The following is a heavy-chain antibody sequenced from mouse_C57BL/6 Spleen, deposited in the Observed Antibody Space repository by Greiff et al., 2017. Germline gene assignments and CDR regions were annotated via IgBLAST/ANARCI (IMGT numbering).Heavy chain of an antibody. V-gene: IGHV1-55*01. D-gene: IGHD1-1*01. Sequence: VQLQQSGPELVKPGASVKMSCKASGYTFTSYWITWVKQRPGQGLEWIGDIYPGSGSTNYNEKFKSKATLTVDTSSSTAYMQLSSLTSEDSAVYYCARPYYGSSSDYWGQGTTLTVSS. J-gene: IGHJ2*01. CDR3: ARPYYGSSSDY. CDR2: IYPGSGST. CDR1: GYTFTSYW.